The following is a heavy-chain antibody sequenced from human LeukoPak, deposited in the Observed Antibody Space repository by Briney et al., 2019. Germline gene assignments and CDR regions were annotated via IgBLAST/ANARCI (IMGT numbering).Heavy chain of an antibody. J-gene: IGHJ3*02. D-gene: IGHD1-7*01. V-gene: IGHV4-30-2*01. CDR2: IYHTGNT. Sequence: PSETLSLTCTVSGVSISSGGYYWSWIRQPPGKGLERIGYIYHTGNTYYNPSLKSRLTISVDRSKNQFSLNLSSVTAADTAVYYCARDRDWNYGAGAFDIWGQGTMVTVSS. CDR1: GVSISSGGYY. CDR3: ARDRDWNYGAGAFDI.